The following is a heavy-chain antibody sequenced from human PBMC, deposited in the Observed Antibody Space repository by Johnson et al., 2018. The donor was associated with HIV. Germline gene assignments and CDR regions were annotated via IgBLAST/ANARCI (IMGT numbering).Heavy chain of an antibody. Sequence: VQLVESGGGVVQPGRSLRLSCAASRFTFSSHAMHWVRQAPGKGLEWVAVISYDGSNKYFTDSVRGRFIISRDNSRNTLFLHMNSLRAEDTGVYYCVRRFYDSSAFDIWGQGTLVTVSS. CDR2: ISYDGSNK. CDR1: RFTFSSHA. CDR3: VRRFYDSSAFDI. D-gene: IGHD3-22*01. V-gene: IGHV3-30-3*01. J-gene: IGHJ3*02.